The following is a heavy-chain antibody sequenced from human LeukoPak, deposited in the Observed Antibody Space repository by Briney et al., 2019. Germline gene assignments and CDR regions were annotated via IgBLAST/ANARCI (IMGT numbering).Heavy chain of an antibody. CDR1: GYTFTNYW. D-gene: IGHD2-21*02. J-gene: IGHJ4*02. V-gene: IGHV5-51*01. CDR2: IYPGDSHI. Sequence: GESLKISCKVSGYTFTNYWSGWVRQMPGKGLEWMGIIYPGDSHIRYSPSFQGHVTISADKSINTAYLQWSSLKASDTAMYYCATEGPYCGGDCTDYWGQGTLVTVSS. CDR3: ATEGPYCGGDCTDY.